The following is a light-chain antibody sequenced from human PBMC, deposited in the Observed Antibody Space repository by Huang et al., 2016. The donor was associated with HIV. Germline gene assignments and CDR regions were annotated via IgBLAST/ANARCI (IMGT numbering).Light chain of an antibody. J-gene: IGKJ3*01. Sequence: DIVMTQSPDSLAVSLGERATINCKSSQSVLYSSNNKNDLAWYQQKPGQPPKLLIYWASTRESGVPDRLSGSGSGTDFTLTIRSLQAEDVAVYYCQQYYSTPFTFGPGTKVDIK. V-gene: IGKV4-1*01. CDR2: WAS. CDR3: QQYYSTPFT. CDR1: QSVLYSSNNKND.